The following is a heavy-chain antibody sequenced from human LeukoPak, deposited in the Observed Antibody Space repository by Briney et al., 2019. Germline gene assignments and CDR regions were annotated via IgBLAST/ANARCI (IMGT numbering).Heavy chain of an antibody. Sequence: GGSLRLSCAVSGFTVSNNFMIWVRQAPGKGLEWVSLIYSGGTTHYAESVKGRFTISRDSSKNTLYLQMTSLRAEDTAVYYCARDRHCSDGICSSLWGRGTLVTVSS. D-gene: IGHD2-15*01. CDR3: ARDRHCSDGICSSL. V-gene: IGHV3-66*01. CDR1: GFTVSNNF. CDR2: IYSGGTT. J-gene: IGHJ4*02.